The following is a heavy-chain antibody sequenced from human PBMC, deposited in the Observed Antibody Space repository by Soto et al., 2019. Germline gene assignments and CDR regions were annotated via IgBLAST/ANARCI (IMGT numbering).Heavy chain of an antibody. CDR3: ANLGSGIRRSMDV. J-gene: IGHJ6*03. CDR2: ISWNSGSI. D-gene: IGHD3-10*01. CDR1: GFTFDDYA. Sequence: GGSLRLSCAASGFTFDDYAMHWVRQAPGKGLEWVSGISWNSGSIGYADSVKGRFTISRDNAKNSLYLQMNSLRAGDTALYYCANLGSGIRRSMDVWGKGTTVTVSS. V-gene: IGHV3-9*01.